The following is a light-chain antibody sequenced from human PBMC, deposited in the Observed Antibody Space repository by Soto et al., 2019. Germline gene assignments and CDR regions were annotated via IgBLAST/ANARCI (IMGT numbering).Light chain of an antibody. Sequence: QSVLTQPPSVSGTPGQTVTISCIGSSSTIGAGYDVHWYQQLPGTAPKLLVFANNNRPAGVPDRFSGSKSGTSASLAITGLQAEDEATYYCQSYHTSLTGVFGTGTKVTVL. CDR1: SSTIGAGYD. V-gene: IGLV1-40*01. CDR2: ANN. CDR3: QSYHTSLTGV. J-gene: IGLJ1*01.